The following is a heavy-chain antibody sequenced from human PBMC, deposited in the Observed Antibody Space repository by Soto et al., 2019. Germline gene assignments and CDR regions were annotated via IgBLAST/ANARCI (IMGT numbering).Heavy chain of an antibody. V-gene: IGHV1-46*01. D-gene: IGHD2-15*01. Sequence: ASVKVSCKASGYTFTSYYMHWVRQAPGQGLEWMGIINPSGGSANYAQKFQGRVTMTRDTSTSTVYMELSSLRSDDAAVYYCARDRTSGGLFDYWGQGTLVTVSS. CDR1: GYTFTSYY. CDR3: ARDRTSGGLFDY. CDR2: INPSGGSA. J-gene: IGHJ4*02.